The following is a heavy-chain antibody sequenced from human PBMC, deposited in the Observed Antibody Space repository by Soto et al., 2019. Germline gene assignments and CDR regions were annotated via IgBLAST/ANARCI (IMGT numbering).Heavy chain of an antibody. V-gene: IGHV3-23*01. D-gene: IGHD6-19*01. Sequence: EVQLWEFGGGLVQPGGTLRLSCAASGVTFSNYAMNWVRQAPGKGLEWVSVISHNGASTYSADSVKGRFTTSRDNSKNALYLQMHSLRAEDTAVYYCAKAKYSSGWYGRADVFDIWGQGTVVTVSS. CDR2: ISHNGAST. CDR3: AKAKYSSGWYGRADVFDI. J-gene: IGHJ3*02. CDR1: GVTFSNYA.